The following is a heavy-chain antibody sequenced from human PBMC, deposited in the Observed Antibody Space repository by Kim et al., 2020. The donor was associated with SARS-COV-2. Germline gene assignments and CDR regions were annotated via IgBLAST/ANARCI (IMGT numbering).Heavy chain of an antibody. Sequence: KGRFTISRDDSKTTAYLQMNSLKTEDTAVYYCTRHVGLAYCGGDCYPFDYWGQGTLVTVSS. J-gene: IGHJ4*02. CDR3: TRHVGLAYCGGDCYPFDY. V-gene: IGHV3-73*01. D-gene: IGHD2-21*02.